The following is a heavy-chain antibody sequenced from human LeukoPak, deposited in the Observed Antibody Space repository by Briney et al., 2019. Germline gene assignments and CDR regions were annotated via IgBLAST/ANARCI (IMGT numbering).Heavy chain of an antibody. Sequence: GGSLRLSCEASGFSLSGYWMTWVRQAPGKGLEWVANIKEDGSDKYYVESVRGRFTISRDNAKNSLYLQMNSLRVEDTAVYYCARGVGFDQWGQGTLVIVSS. D-gene: IGHD3-3*01. CDR1: GFSLSGYW. CDR2: IKEDGSDK. CDR3: ARGVGFDQ. V-gene: IGHV3-7*01. J-gene: IGHJ4*02.